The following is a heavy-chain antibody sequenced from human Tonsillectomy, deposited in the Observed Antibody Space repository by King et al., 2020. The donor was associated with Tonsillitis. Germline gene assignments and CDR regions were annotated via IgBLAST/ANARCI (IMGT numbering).Heavy chain of an antibody. CDR3: ARARSRPGYLDY. D-gene: IGHD1-14*01. CDR2: FYYSGST. V-gene: IGHV4-59*01. CDR1: GGSISSYY. Sequence: VQLQESGPGLVKPSETLSLTCTVSGGSISSYYWSWIRQPPGKGLEWSGNFYYSGSTNYNPSLKSRVTISVDTSKNKFSLKLTSVTAADTAVYSCARARSRPGYLDYWGQGTLVTVSS. J-gene: IGHJ4*02.